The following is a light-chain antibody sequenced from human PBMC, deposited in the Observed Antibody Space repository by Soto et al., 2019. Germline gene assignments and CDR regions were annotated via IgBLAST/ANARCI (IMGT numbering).Light chain of an antibody. CDR1: SSNIGSNT. J-gene: IGLJ3*02. Sequence: QSVLTQPPSASGTPGQRVTISCSGSSSNIGSNTVNWYQQLPGTAPKLLIYSNNQRPSGVPDRFSGSKSGTSASLAISGLQSEDEADYYCAAWEDSLKGWVFGGGTELTVL. CDR3: AAWEDSLKGWV. CDR2: SNN. V-gene: IGLV1-44*01.